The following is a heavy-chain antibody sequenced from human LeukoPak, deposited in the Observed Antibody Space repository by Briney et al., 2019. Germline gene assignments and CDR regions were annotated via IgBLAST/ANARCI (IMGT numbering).Heavy chain of an antibody. V-gene: IGHV3-23*01. CDR2: ISGSGGGT. CDR1: GFTFSSYA. Sequence: PGGSLRLSCAASGFTFSSYAMSWVRQAPGKGLEWVSAISGSGGGTYYADSVKGRFTISRDNSKNTLYLQMNSLRAEDTAVYYCAKGKVDTAMGTSREYYFDYWGQGTLVTVSS. J-gene: IGHJ4*02. CDR3: AKGKVDTAMGTSREYYFDY. D-gene: IGHD5-18*01.